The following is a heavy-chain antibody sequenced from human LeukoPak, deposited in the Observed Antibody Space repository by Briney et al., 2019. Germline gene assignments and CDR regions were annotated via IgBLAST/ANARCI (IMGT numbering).Heavy chain of an antibody. CDR1: GGSIRSSTTFY. D-gene: IGHD3-10*01. CDR2: IYYSGNT. J-gene: IGHJ3*02. CDR3: AREGKLLWFGAHAFDI. Sequence: SETLSLTCSVSGGSIRSSTTFYWGWIRQPPGKGLEWIGTIYYSGNTYYNPSLKSRVTISVDTSKNQFSLKLSSVTAADTAVYYCAREGKLLWFGAHAFDIWGQGTMVTVSS. V-gene: IGHV4-39*07.